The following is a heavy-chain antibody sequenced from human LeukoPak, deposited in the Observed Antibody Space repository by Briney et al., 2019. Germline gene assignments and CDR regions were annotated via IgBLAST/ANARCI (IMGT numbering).Heavy chain of an antibody. Sequence: PSETLSLTCTVSGDSVSSYYWSWIRQPPGKGLEWIGYINYSGSTNYNPSLKSRVTISGDTSKNQFSLKLSSVTAADTAVYYCARLLYNWNYCLDPWGQGTLVTVSS. CDR3: ARLLYNWNYCLDP. CDR1: GDSVSSYY. V-gene: IGHV4-59*08. CDR2: INYSGST. J-gene: IGHJ5*02. D-gene: IGHD1-20*01.